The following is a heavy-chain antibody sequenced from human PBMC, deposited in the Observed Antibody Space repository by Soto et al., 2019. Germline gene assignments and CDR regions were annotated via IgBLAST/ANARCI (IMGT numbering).Heavy chain of an antibody. V-gene: IGHV4-59*01. CDR2: IYYSGST. D-gene: IGHD3-10*01. J-gene: IGHJ4*02. CDR3: ARGLPYGSGSYYRRNFSLY. Sequence: SETLSLTCTVSGGSISSYYWSWIRQPPGKGLEWIGYIYYSGSTNYNPSLKSRVTISVDTSKNQFSLKLSSVTAADTAVYYCARGLPYGSGSYYRRNFSLYWGQGTLGTVS. CDR1: GGSISSYY.